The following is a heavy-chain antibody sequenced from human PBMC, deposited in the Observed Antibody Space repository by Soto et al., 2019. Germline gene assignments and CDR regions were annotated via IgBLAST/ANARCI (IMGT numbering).Heavy chain of an antibody. CDR3: AHHTITPATNWFDP. V-gene: IGHV2-5*01. Sequence: GSGRTLVNPTQTLTLTCTFSGFSLTTSGVGVGWIRQPPGKALEWLALIYWNDDKRYSPSLRGRLTITKDTSKNQVVLAMTNMDPVVTATYYCAHHTITPATNWFDPWGLGTLVTVSS. CDR2: IYWNDDK. CDR1: GFSLTTSGVG. D-gene: IGHD2-2*01. J-gene: IGHJ5*02.